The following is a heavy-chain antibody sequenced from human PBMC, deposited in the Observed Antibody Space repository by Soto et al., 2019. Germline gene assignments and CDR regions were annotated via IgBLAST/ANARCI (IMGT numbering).Heavy chain of an antibody. D-gene: IGHD2-2*01. V-gene: IGHV3-30-3*01. J-gene: IGHJ3*02. CDR2: ISYDGSNK. Sequence: QVQRVESGGGVVQPGRSLRLSCADSGFPFSSCAMYWVRQAPGKGLEWVAVISYDGSNKYYADSVKGRFTISRDNSKNTLYLQMNSLGAEDTAVYYCARGPYCSSTSCSGAVLGAFDIWGQGTMVTVSS. CDR3: ARGPYCSSTSCSGAVLGAFDI. CDR1: GFPFSSCA.